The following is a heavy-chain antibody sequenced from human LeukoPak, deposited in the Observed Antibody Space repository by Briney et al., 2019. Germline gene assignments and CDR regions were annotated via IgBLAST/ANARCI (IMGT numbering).Heavy chain of an antibody. D-gene: IGHD4-17*01. J-gene: IGHJ6*02. CDR2: ISSSGSTI. V-gene: IGHV3-48*03. CDR3: ARVERGYGDYAV. Sequence: SGGSLRLSCAASGFTFSSYAMSWVRQAPGKGLEWVSYISSSGSTIYYADSVKGRFTISRDNAKNSLYLQMNSLRAEDTAVYYCARVERGYGDYAVWGQGTTVTVSS. CDR1: GFTFSSYA.